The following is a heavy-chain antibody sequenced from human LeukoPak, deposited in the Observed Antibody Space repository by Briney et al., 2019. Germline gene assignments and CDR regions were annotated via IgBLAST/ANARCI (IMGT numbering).Heavy chain of an antibody. V-gene: IGHV3-30*03. D-gene: IGHD5-18*01. J-gene: IGHJ4*02. CDR3: ARVRRTARGYSYGYDFDY. CDR1: GFTFSSYG. Sequence: GGSLRLSCAASGFTFSSYGMHWVRQAPGKGLEWVAVISYDGSNKYYADSVKGRFTISRDNSKNTLYLQMNSLRSEDTAVYYCARVRRTARGYSYGYDFDYWGQGTLVTVSS. CDR2: ISYDGSNK.